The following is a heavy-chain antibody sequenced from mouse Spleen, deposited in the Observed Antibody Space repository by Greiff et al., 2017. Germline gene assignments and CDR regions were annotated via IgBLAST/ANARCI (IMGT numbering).Heavy chain of an antibody. V-gene: IGHV1-81*01. Sequence: QVQLQQSGAELARPGASVKLSCTASGYTFTSYGISWVQQRTGQGLEWIGEIYPRSGNTYYNEKFKGKATLTADKSSSTAYMELRSLTSEDSAVYFCAIYDYGSSYYAMDYWGQGTSVTVSS. CDR3: AIYDYGSSYYAMDY. D-gene: IGHD1-1*01. CDR1: GYTFTSYG. J-gene: IGHJ4*01. CDR2: IYPRSGNT.